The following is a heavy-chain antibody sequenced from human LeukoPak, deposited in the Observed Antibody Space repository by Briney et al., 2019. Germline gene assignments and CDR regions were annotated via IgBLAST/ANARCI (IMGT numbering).Heavy chain of an antibody. V-gene: IGHV3-21*01. Sequence: GGSLRLSCAASGFAFSSHSMNWVRQAPGKGLEWVSSISSSSSYIYYADSVKGRFTISRDNAKNSLYLQMNSLRAEDTAVYYCARDLIAANGIGFDPWGQGTLVTVSS. CDR2: ISSSSSYI. CDR1: GFAFSSHS. J-gene: IGHJ5*02. D-gene: IGHD6-13*01. CDR3: ARDLIAANGIGFDP.